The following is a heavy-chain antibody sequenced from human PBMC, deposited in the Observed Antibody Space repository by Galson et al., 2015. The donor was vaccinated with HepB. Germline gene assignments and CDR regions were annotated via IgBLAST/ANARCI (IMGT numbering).Heavy chain of an antibody. D-gene: IGHD6-13*01. CDR2: ITPLFGTT. V-gene: IGHV1-69*13. CDR1: GGTFSRYS. J-gene: IGHJ4*02. Sequence: SVKVSCKASGGTFSRYSFTWVRQAPRQGLEWMGGITPLFGTTKYARKFQGRVTITADESASTVYMEVSSLRPEDTAIYYCAREGIAAVTNPMEFWGQGTLVIVSS. CDR3: AREGIAAVTNPMEF.